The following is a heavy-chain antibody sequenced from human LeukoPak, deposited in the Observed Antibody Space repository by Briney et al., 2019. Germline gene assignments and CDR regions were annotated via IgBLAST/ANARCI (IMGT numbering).Heavy chain of an antibody. J-gene: IGHJ4*02. CDR2: IRYDGSNK. Sequence: GGSLRLSCAASGFTFSHYGMHWVRQAPGKGLEWVAFIRYDGSNKYYADSVKGRFTISRDNSKNTLYMQMNSLRVEDTAVYYCARGGQQLHYWGQGTLVTVSS. CDR1: GFTFSHYG. CDR3: ARGGQQLHY. V-gene: IGHV3-30*02. D-gene: IGHD6-13*01.